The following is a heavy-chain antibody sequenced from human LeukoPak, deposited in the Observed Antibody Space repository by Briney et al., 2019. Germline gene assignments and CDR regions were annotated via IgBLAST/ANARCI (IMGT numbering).Heavy chain of an antibody. CDR1: GFTFSTYS. CDR3: AFGEGYKVDY. J-gene: IGHJ4*02. Sequence: GSLRLSCAASGFTFSTYSMNWVRQAPGKGLEWVSSISSTGNYIYYADSVKGRFTISRDNANNSLYLQMNSLRAEDTAVYYCAFGEGYKVDYWGQGTLVTVSS. D-gene: IGHD3-10*01. CDR2: ISSTGNYI. V-gene: IGHV3-21*01.